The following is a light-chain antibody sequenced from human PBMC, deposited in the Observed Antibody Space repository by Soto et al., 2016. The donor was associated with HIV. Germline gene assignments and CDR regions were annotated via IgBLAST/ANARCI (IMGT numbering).Light chain of an antibody. V-gene: IGKV1-17*01. CDR3: LQHNSYPRT. Sequence: IQMTQSPSSLSASVGDRVTITCRASQGIGNDLGWYQQKPGKAPKRLMYDASSLQSGVPSRFSDSGSGTEFTLTISSLQPEDFATYYCLQHNSYPRTFGQGTRVDIK. CDR1: QGIGND. CDR2: DAS. J-gene: IGKJ1*01.